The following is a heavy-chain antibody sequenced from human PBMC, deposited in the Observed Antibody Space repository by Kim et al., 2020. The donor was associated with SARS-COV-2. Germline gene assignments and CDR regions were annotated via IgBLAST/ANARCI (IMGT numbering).Heavy chain of an antibody. Sequence: SETLSLTCAVYGGSFRNYYWSWIRQPPGKGLEWIGEINHRGSTNCNSSLKSRVTISVDTSKNQFSLKLISVTAADTAVYYCAGATYNWNYFDYWGQGALVTVSS. V-gene: IGHV4-34*01. J-gene: IGHJ4*02. CDR3: AGATYNWNYFDY. CDR2: INHRGST. CDR1: GGSFRNYY. D-gene: IGHD1-20*01.